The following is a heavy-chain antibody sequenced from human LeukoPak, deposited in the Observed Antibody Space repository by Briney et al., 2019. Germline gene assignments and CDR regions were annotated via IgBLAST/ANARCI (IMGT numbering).Heavy chain of an antibody. CDR1: GGTFSSYA. CDR2: IIPIFGTA. CDR3: ARVRMIVGATKAYYYYYMDV. J-gene: IGHJ6*03. D-gene: IGHD1-26*01. V-gene: IGHV1-69*13. Sequence: SVKVSCKASGGTFSSYAISWVRQAPGQGLEWMGGIIPIFGTANYAQKFQGRVTITADESTSTAYMELSSLRSEDTAVYYCARVRMIVGATKAYYYYYMDVRGKGTTVTISS.